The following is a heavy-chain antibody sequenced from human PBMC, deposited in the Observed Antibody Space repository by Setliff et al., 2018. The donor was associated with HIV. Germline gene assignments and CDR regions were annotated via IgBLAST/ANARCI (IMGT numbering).Heavy chain of an antibody. CDR2: IHTTGST. D-gene: IGHD3-16*01. CDR3: ARRTFGSGRLDP. Sequence: SETLSLTCSVSGDSISSGSYYWSWIRLPAGKGLEWIGQIHTTGSTYYNPSLKSRVTISMDTSKNQFSLNLNSVTATDTAVYYCARRTFGSGRLDPWGQGTLVTVSS. J-gene: IGHJ5*02. V-gene: IGHV4-61*09. CDR1: GDSISSGSYY.